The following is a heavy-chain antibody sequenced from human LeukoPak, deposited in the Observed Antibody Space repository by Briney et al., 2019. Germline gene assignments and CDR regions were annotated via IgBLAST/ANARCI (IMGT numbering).Heavy chain of an antibody. CDR2: IYYSGST. Sequence: SETLSLTCTVSGGSISSSSYYWGWIRQPPGKGLEWIGSIYYSGSTYYNPSLKSRVTISVDTSKNQFSLKLSSVTAADTAVYYCARRPIPLRRGGDYYDYWGQGTLVTVSS. CDR1: GGSISSSSYY. CDR3: ARRPIPLRRGGDYYDY. V-gene: IGHV4-39*07. J-gene: IGHJ4*02. D-gene: IGHD2-21*01.